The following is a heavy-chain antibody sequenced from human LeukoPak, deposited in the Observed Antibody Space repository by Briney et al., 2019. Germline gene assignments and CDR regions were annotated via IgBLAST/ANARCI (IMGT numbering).Heavy chain of an antibody. CDR3: ARFSPRAMGNYLDF. CDR2: IYHSGST. J-gene: IGHJ4*02. V-gene: IGHV4-30-2*01. CDR1: GGSISSGGYY. D-gene: IGHD7-27*01. Sequence: SETLSLTCTVSGGSISSGGYYWSWIRQPPGKGLEWIGYIYHSGSTYYNPSLKSRVSISVDRSKNQFSLKLSSVTAADTAVYYSARFSPRAMGNYLDFWGQGTLVTVSS.